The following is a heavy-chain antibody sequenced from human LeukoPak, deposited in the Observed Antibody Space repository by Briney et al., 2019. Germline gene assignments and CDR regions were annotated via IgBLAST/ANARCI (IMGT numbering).Heavy chain of an antibody. V-gene: IGHV4-39*01. CDR2: IYYSGST. Sequence: SETLSLTCTVSGGSISSSRYYWGWIRQPPGKGLEWIGSIYYSGSTYYNPSLKSRVTISVDTSKNQFSLKLSSVTAADTAVYYCASHYSRYSYGYPFDYWGQGTLVTVSS. CDR1: GGSISSSRYY. J-gene: IGHJ4*02. CDR3: ASHYSRYSYGYPFDY. D-gene: IGHD5-18*01.